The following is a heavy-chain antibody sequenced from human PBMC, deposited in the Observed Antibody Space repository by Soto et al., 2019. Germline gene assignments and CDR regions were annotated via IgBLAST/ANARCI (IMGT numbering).Heavy chain of an antibody. Sequence: EVQLVESGGSVVQPGGSLRLSCAASGFTFVDYTMHWVRQAPAKGLEWVSLVSGDGGSTYYADSVKGRFTISRDNSKNPLYLQMNSLRTEDTALYYCAKAHDSSGYYFNYFDYWGQGTLVTVSS. J-gene: IGHJ4*02. CDR1: GFTFVDYT. D-gene: IGHD3-22*01. V-gene: IGHV3-43*01. CDR3: AKAHDSSGYYFNYFDY. CDR2: VSGDGGST.